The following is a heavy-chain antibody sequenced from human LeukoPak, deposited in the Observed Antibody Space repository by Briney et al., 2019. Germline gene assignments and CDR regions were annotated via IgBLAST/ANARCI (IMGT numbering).Heavy chain of an antibody. CDR2: ISAYNGNT. J-gene: IGHJ2*01. CDR3: ARDSVYGDYDWYFDL. D-gene: IGHD4-17*01. CDR1: GYTFTSYG. Sequence: ASVKVSCKASGYTFTSYGISWVRQPPGQGLEWMGWISAYNGNTNYAQKLQGRVTMTTDTSTSTAYMELRSLRSDDTAVYYCARDSVYGDYDWYFDLWGRGTLVTVSS. V-gene: IGHV1-18*01.